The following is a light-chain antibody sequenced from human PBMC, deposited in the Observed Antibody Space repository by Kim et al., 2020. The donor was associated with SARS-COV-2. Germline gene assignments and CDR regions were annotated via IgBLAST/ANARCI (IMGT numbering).Light chain of an antibody. J-gene: IGLJ3*02. V-gene: IGLV3-1*01. Sequence: SYELTQPPSVSVSPGQTASITCSGDKLGDKYACWYQQKPGQSPVLVIYQDSKRPSGIPERFSGSNSGNTATLTISGTQAMDEADYYCQAWDSSTAWVFGGGPRLTVL. CDR2: QDS. CDR1: KLGDKY. CDR3: QAWDSSTAWV.